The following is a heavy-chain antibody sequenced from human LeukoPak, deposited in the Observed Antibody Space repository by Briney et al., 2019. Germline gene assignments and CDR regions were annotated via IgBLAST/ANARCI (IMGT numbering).Heavy chain of an antibody. Sequence: GGSLRLSCAASGFTFSSYAMSWVRQAPGKGLEWVSAISGSGGSTYCADSVKGRFTISRDNSKNTLYLQMSSLRAEDTAVYYCAKDLSSYYYGMDVWGQGTTVTVSS. CDR2: ISGSGGST. J-gene: IGHJ6*02. CDR3: AKDLSSYYYGMDV. CDR1: GFTFSSYA. V-gene: IGHV3-23*01. D-gene: IGHD2-2*01.